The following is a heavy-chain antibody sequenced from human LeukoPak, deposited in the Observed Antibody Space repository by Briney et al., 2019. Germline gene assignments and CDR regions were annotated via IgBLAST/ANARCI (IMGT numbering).Heavy chain of an antibody. CDR1: GGSFSGYY. V-gene: IGHV4-34*01. Sequence: SETLSLTCGVYGGSFSGYYWSWIRQPPGKGLEWIGSIYHSGSTYYNPSLKSRVTISVDTSKNQFSLKLSSVTAADTAVYYCASLYPEYYYDSSGYYPGWGQGTLVTVSS. D-gene: IGHD3-22*01. CDR3: ASLYPEYYYDSSGYYPG. CDR2: IYHSGST. J-gene: IGHJ4*02.